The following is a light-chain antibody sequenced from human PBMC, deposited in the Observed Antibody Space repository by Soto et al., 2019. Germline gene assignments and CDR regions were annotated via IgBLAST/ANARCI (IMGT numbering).Light chain of an antibody. J-gene: IGLJ1*01. V-gene: IGLV2-14*01. CDR3: SSYPSSSTLV. CDR2: EVS. Sequence: QSVLTQPASVSGSPGQSITISCTGTSSDVGGYNYVSWYQQHPGKAPKLMIYEVSNRPSGVSNRFSGSKSVNTASLTISVLQAEDEADYYCSSYPSSSTLVFGTGTKLTVL. CDR1: SSDVGGYNY.